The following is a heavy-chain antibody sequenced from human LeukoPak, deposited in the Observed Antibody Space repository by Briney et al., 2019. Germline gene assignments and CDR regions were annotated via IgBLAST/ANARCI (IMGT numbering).Heavy chain of an antibody. CDR2: IKQDGSER. CDR1: GFTFSNYW. Sequence: GGSLRLSCAASGFTFSNYWMTWVRQAPGKGPEWVANIKQDGSERNYVDSVRGRFTIARDNTKNSLYLQMTSLRGEDTAVYYCASRAGKPGNTPWCFDYWGQGALVTVSS. V-gene: IGHV3-7*01. J-gene: IGHJ4*02. CDR3: ASRAGKPGNTPWCFDY. D-gene: IGHD1-7*01.